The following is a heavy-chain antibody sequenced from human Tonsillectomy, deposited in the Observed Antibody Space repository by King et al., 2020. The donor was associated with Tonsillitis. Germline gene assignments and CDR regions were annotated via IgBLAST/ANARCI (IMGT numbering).Heavy chain of an antibody. CDR1: GFPFNNYA. CDR3: AKELGDEVGDGFDI. Sequence: VQLVESGGGLVQPGGSLRLSCAASGFPFNNYAMSWVRQPPGKGLEWVSAISGSGSSTYYADSVKGRFTISRDNSKNTQYLQMNSLRVEDTAVYYCAKELGDEVGDGFDIWGQGTMVTVSS. J-gene: IGHJ3*02. D-gene: IGHD1-26*01. CDR2: ISGSGSST. V-gene: IGHV3-23*04.